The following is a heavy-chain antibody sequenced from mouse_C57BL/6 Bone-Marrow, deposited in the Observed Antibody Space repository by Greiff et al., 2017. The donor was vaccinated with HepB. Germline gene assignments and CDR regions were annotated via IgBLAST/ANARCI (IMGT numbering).Heavy chain of an antibody. Sequence: VHLVESGGDLVKPGGSLKLSCAASGFTFSSYGMSWVRQTPDKRLEWVATISSGGSYTYYPDSVKGRFTISRDNAKNTLYLQMSSLKSEDTAMYYCARLLWSFAYWGQGTLVTVSA. V-gene: IGHV5-6*01. J-gene: IGHJ3*01. CDR2: ISSGGSYT. D-gene: IGHD1-1*02. CDR1: GFTFSSYG. CDR3: ARLLWSFAY.